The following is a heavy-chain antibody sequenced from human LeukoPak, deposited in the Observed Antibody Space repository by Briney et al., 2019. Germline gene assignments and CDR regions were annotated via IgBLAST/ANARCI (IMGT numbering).Heavy chain of an antibody. Sequence: GGSLRLSCAASGFTVSSNYMSWVRQAPGKGLQWVSVTGSSGGGTYYADSVKGRFTISRDNSKNTLSLQMDSLRAEDTAVYYCAKVYGYYFDYWGQGTLVTVSS. CDR3: AKVYGYYFDY. V-gene: IGHV3-23*01. D-gene: IGHD5-18*01. CDR1: GFTVSSNY. J-gene: IGHJ4*02. CDR2: TGSSGGGT.